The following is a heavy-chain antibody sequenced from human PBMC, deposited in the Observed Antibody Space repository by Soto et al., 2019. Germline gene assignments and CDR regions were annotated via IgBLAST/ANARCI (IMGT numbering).Heavy chain of an antibody. CDR3: ARDPPLCRHGGRSPLTWFEF. CDR1: RDAFACRG. CDR2: ISAYNGNT. V-gene: IGHV1-18*01. Sequence: GTPVKVSSKESRDAFACRGISSPRHSHKQGLEWMGWISAYNGNTNYAQKLQGRVTMTTDTSTSTAYMELRSLRSDDTAVYYCARDPPLCRHGGRSPLTWFEFRGQGSLVTVSS. J-gene: IGHJ5*01. D-gene: IGHD3-16*01.